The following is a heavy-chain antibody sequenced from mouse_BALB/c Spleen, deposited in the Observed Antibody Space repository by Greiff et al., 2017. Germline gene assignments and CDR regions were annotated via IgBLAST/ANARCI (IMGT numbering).Heavy chain of an antibody. D-gene: IGHD2-4*01. CDR1: GYTFSSYW. CDR3: VRRGMITEAWFAY. Sequence: VQLQQSGAELMKPGASVKISCKATGYTFSSYWIEWVKQRPGHGLEWIGEILPGSGSTNYNEKFKGKATFTADTSSNTAYMQLSSLTSEDSAVYYCVRRGMITEAWFAYWGQGTLVTVSA. CDR2: ILPGSGST. J-gene: IGHJ3*01. V-gene: IGHV1-9*01.